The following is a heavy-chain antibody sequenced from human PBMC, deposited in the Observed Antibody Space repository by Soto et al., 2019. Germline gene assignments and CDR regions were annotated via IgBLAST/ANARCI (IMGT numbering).Heavy chain of an antibody. V-gene: IGHV3-33*01. CDR1: GFTFSSYG. D-gene: IGHD3-16*01. Sequence: QVQLVESGGGVVQPGRSLRLSCAASGFTFSSYGMHWVRQAPGKGLEWVAVIWYDGSNTYYADSVKGRFTSSRDNSKNTLYLQMNSLRAEDTAVYYCARDALDRGKGEFDPWGQGTLVTVSS. J-gene: IGHJ5*02. CDR3: ARDALDRGKGEFDP. CDR2: IWYDGSNT.